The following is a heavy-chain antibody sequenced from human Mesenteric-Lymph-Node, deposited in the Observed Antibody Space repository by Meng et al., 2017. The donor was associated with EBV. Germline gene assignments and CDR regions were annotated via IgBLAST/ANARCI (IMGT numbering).Heavy chain of an antibody. V-gene: IGHV4-4*02. Sequence: ESGPRLVEPSGTPSLPCGVSGGSISRSNWLMWVRQPPGKGLEWIGEIYYSGGPNYNPSLKSRVTISVGKSKNQFSLNLSSVTAADTAVYYCARVGQWLPIDYWGQGTLVTVSS. CDR2: IYYSGGP. J-gene: IGHJ4*02. CDR1: GGSISRSNW. CDR3: ARVGQWLPIDY. D-gene: IGHD6-19*01.